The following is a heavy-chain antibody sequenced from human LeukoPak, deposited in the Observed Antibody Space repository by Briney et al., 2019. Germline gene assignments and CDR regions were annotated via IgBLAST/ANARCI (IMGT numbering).Heavy chain of an antibody. CDR1: GFTFSSYG. V-gene: IGHV3-30*02. Sequence: GGSLRLSCAASGFTFSSYGMHWVRQPPGKGLEWVAFIRFDGNNKYYADSLKGRFTISRDNSKNTLYLQMKSLRAEDTAVYYCAREGPMIVETDWGQGTLVTVSS. CDR3: AREGPMIVETD. CDR2: IRFDGNNK. J-gene: IGHJ4*02. D-gene: IGHD3-22*01.